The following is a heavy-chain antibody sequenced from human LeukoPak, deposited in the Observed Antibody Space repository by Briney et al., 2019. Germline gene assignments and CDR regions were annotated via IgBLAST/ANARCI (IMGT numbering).Heavy chain of an antibody. Sequence: GGSLRLSCAASGFTFSSYWMHWVRQAPGKGLVWASRINSDGSSTSYADSVKGRFTISRDNAKNALYLQMDSLRAEDTAVYYCAREGWLRSTSYYYYYMDVWGKGTTVTISS. D-gene: IGHD5-12*01. CDR1: GFTFSSYW. CDR3: AREGWLRSTSYYYYYMDV. CDR2: INSDGSST. V-gene: IGHV3-74*01. J-gene: IGHJ6*03.